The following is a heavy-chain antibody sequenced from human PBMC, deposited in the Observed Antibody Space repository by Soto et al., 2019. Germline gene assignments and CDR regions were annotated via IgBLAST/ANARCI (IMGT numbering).Heavy chain of an antibody. CDR1: GGSISSYY. V-gene: IGHV4-59*01. Sequence: PSETLSLTCTVSGGSISSYYWSWIRQPPGKGLEWIGYIYYSGSTNYNPSLKSRVTISVDTSKNQFSLKLSSVTAADTAVYYCAGAEISYYYYGMDVWGQGTTVTVSS. CDR2: IYYSGST. CDR3: AGAEISYYYYGMDV. J-gene: IGHJ6*02.